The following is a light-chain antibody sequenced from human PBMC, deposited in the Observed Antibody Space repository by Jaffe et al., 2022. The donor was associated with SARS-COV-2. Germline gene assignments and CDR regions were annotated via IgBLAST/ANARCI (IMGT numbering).Light chain of an antibody. J-gene: IGKJ1*01. CDR2: AAS. CDR3: QQYVRSPGT. CDR1: QSVSSNY. V-gene: IGKV3-20*01. Sequence: EIVLTQSPGTLSLSPGERATLSCRASQSVSSNYLAWYQQKPGQTPRLLMFAASTRATGIPDRFSGSGSGTDFTLTISRLEPEDFAMYYCQQYVRSPGTFGQGTKVEV.